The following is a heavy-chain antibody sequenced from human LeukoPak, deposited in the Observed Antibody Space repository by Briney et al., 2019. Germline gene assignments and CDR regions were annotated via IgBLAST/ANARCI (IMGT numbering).Heavy chain of an antibody. Sequence: GGSLRLPCAASGFTFSNYGMSWARQAPGKGLEWVSAISGSGDNTYYADSVKGRFTISRDNSKNTLYLQMNSLRAEDTAVYYCARGQNYCTNGVCFDYWGQGTLVTVSS. CDR1: GFTFSNYG. J-gene: IGHJ4*02. V-gene: IGHV3-23*01. CDR2: ISGSGDNT. CDR3: ARGQNYCTNGVCFDY. D-gene: IGHD2-8*01.